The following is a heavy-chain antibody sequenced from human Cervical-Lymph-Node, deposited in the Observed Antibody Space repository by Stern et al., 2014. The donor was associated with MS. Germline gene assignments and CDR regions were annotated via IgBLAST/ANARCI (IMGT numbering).Heavy chain of an antibody. CDR3: AXXXGVK. CDR1: GHTLSDFA. CDR2: FDPEDGGT. J-gene: IGHJ4*02. V-gene: IGHV1-24*01. D-gene: IGHD3-10*01. Sequence: QVQLVQSGAEVKKPGASVTVSCNGAGHTLSDFAMHWLRQLPTRGLEWMGQFDPEDGGTVYAQQFQGRLTMTEDTSTGTAYMTLTALRSEDPAVYYCAXXXGVKGGPGTLVIVSS.